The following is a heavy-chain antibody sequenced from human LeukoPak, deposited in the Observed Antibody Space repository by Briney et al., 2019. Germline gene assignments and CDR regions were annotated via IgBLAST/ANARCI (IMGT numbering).Heavy chain of an antibody. CDR1: GFTFSSYS. J-gene: IGHJ3*02. CDR3: ARDMRDAFDI. Sequence: GGSLRLSCAASGFTFSSYSMNWVRQAPGKGLEWVSSISSSSSYIYYADSVRGRFTISRDNAKNSLYLQMNSRRAEDTAVYYCARDMRDAFDIWGQGTMVTVSS. CDR2: ISSSSSYI. V-gene: IGHV3-21*01. D-gene: IGHD2-2*01.